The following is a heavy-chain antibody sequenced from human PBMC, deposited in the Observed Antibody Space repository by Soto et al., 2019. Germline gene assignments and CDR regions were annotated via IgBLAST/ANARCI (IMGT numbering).Heavy chain of an antibody. Sequence: GASVKVSCKASGYTFTGYYMNWVRQAPGQGLEWMGWINPNSGGTNYAQKFQGRVTMTRDTSISTAYMELSRLRSDDTAVYYCARGHCSGGSCYSHYYYYGMDVWGQGTTVTVSS. CDR3: ARGHCSGGSCYSHYYYYGMDV. CDR2: INPNSGGT. D-gene: IGHD2-15*01. J-gene: IGHJ6*02. CDR1: GYTFTGYY. V-gene: IGHV1-2*02.